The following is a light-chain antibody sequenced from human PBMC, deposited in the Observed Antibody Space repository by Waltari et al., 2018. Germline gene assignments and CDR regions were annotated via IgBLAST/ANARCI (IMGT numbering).Light chain of an antibody. J-gene: IGKJ2*01. CDR2: CAS. CDR1: QSVFFSPNNKNY. V-gene: IGKV4-1*01. CDR3: QQYYDTLYT. Sequence: DIVMTQSPDSLTVSLGARATINCKSSQSVFFSPNNKNYLAWYQQKPGQPPKLLIYCASTLQSGVPARFSGSGSGTDFTLTISSLQAEDLAVYYCQQYYDTLYTFGQGTKLEIK.